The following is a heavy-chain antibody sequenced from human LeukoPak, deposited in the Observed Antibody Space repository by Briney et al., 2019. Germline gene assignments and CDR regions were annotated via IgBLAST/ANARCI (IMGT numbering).Heavy chain of an antibody. CDR2: IYYSGST. Sequence: SETQSLTCTVSGGSISSSSYYWGWIRQPPGKGLEWIGSIYYSGSTYYNPSLKSRVTISVDTSKNLFSLKLSSVTAADTAVYYCARAWNDYSNKYFDYWGQGTLVTVSS. J-gene: IGHJ4*02. CDR1: GGSISSSSYY. D-gene: IGHD4-11*01. V-gene: IGHV4-39*07. CDR3: ARAWNDYSNKYFDY.